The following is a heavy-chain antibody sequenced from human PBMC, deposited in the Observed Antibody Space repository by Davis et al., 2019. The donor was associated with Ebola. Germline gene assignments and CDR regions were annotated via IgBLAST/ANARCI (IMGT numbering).Heavy chain of an antibody. D-gene: IGHD3-3*01. V-gene: IGHV4-39*01. Sequence: SETLSLTCTVSGGSISSSSYYWGWIRQPPGKGLEWIGSIYYSGSTYYNPSLKSRVTISVDTSKNQFSLKLSSVTAADTAVYYCARHTIFGDIDYWGQGTLVTVSS. CDR3: ARHTIFGDIDY. CDR1: GGSISSSSYY. CDR2: IYYSGST. J-gene: IGHJ4*02.